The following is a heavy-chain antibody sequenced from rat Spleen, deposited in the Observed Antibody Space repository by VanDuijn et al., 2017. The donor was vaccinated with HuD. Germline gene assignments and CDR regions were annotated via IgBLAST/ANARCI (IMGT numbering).Heavy chain of an antibody. V-gene: IGHV5S10*01. D-gene: IGHD5-1*01. CDR1: GFTFSDYT. Sequence: EVQLVESGGGLVQPGRSLKLSCAASGFTFSDYTMAWVRQAPKEGLEWVATIVYDGSRTYFRDSVKGRFTLSRDNTESTLYLQMDSLRSEDTATYYCATQWELYHWGQGVMVTVSS. CDR3: ATQWELYH. J-gene: IGHJ2*01. CDR2: IVYDGSRT.